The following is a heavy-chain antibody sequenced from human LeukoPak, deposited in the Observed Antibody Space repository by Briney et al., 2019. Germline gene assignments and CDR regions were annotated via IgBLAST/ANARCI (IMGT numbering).Heavy chain of an antibody. J-gene: IGHJ6*02. Sequence: ASVKLSCKASGYTFTSYDINWVRQATGQGLEWMGWMNPNSGNTGYAQKFQGRVTMTRNTSISTAYMELSSLRSEDTAVYYCARSTPYSSGWYAFYYGMDVWGQGTTVTVSS. CDR2: MNPNSGNT. V-gene: IGHV1-8*01. CDR3: ARSTPYSSGWYAFYYGMDV. D-gene: IGHD6-19*01. CDR1: GYTFTSYD.